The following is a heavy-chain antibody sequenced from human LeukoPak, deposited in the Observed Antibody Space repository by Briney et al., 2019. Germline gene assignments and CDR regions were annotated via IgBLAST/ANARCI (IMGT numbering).Heavy chain of an antibody. V-gene: IGHV3-30-3*01. J-gene: IGHJ5*02. CDR1: GFTFSSYA. CDR3: ARDQGGATSFDWFDP. D-gene: IGHD1-26*01. Sequence: GSLRLSCAASGFTFSSYAMHWVRQAPGKGLEWVAVISYDGSNIYYADSVKGRFTISRDNSKNTLYLQMNSLRAEDTAVYYCARDQGGATSFDWFDPWGQGTLVTVSS. CDR2: ISYDGSNI.